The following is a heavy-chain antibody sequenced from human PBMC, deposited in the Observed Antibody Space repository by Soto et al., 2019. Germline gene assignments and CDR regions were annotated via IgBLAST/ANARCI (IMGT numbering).Heavy chain of an antibody. V-gene: IGHV1-8*01. CDR3: ARDLAVAGTRYYGMDV. J-gene: IGHJ6*02. Sequence: ASVKVSCKASGYTFTSYDINWVRQATGQGLEWMGWMNPNSGNTGYAQKFQGRVTMTRDTSMSTVYMELSSLRSEDTAVYYCARDLAVAGTRYYGMDVWGQGTTVTVSS. D-gene: IGHD6-19*01. CDR1: GYTFTSYD. CDR2: MNPNSGNT.